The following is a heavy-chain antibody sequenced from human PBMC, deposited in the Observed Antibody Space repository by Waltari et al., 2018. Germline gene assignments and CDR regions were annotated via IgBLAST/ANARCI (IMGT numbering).Heavy chain of an antibody. J-gene: IGHJ4*02. CDR2: IHPSDSET. CDR3: ARGTPYDY. CDR1: GYNFTSYW. D-gene: IGHD1-1*01. Sequence: DVQLVQSGAEVKKPGESLNISCKASGYNFTSYWIGWVRQMPGKGLEWVGIIHPSDSETRYSPSCRGQVTIAVDKSITTAYLQLSSLEPPDTAMYYCARGTPYDYWGQGTLVTAAS. V-gene: IGHV5-51*01.